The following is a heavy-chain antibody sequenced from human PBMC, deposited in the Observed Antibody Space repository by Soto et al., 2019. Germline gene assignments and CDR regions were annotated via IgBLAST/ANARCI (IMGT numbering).Heavy chain of an antibody. V-gene: IGHV3-23*01. CDR1: GFTFSSYA. CDR3: AKVGVRGVIISPLDY. Sequence: EVQLLESGGGLVQPGGSLRLSCAASGFTFSSYAMSWVRQAPGKGLEWVSAISGSGGSTYYTDSVKGRFTISRDNSKNTLYLQMNSLRAEDTAVYYCAKVGVRGVIISPLDYWGQGTLVTVSS. CDR2: ISGSGGST. D-gene: IGHD3-10*01. J-gene: IGHJ4*02.